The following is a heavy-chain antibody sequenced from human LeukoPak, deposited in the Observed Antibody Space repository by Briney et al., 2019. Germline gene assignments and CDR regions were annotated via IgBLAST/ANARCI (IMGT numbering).Heavy chain of an antibody. CDR2: INTSGGRT. CDR1: GYAFTSYY. D-gene: IGHD4-17*01. Sequence: ASVKVSCKASGYAFTSYYMHWVRQAPGQGLEWMGIINTSGGRTTYAQNFQGRVTMTRDTSTSTVYMELSSLRSEDTALYYCAKTVTTFYSYGMDVWGQGTTVTVPS. J-gene: IGHJ6*02. V-gene: IGHV1-46*01. CDR3: AKTVTTFYSYGMDV.